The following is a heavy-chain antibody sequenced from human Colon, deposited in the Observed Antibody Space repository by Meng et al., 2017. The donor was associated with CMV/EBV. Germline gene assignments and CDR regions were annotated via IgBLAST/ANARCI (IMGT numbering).Heavy chain of an antibody. CDR3: TRLGGSKPFDY. J-gene: IGHJ4*02. Sequence: GESLKISCSASGFTFASYSMTWVRQAPGKGLEWVVNIKQDGSETHYVDSVKGRFTVSRDNAKNSVYLQMNNLGAEDTAVYYCTRLGGSKPFDYWGQGTLVTVSS. CDR2: IKQDGSET. V-gene: IGHV3-7*01. D-gene: IGHD3-16*01. CDR1: GFTFASYS.